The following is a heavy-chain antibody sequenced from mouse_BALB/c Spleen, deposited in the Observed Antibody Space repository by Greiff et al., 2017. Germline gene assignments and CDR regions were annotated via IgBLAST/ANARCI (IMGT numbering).Heavy chain of an antibody. Sequence: LKQPGSELVRPGASVKLSCKASGYTFTSYWMHWVKQRPGQGLEWIGNIYPGSGSTNYDEKFKSKATLTVDTSSSTAYMQLSSLTSEDSAVYYCTRGDYYGNYDAMDYWGQGTSVTVSS. J-gene: IGHJ4*01. CDR2: IYPGSGST. CDR1: GYTFTSYW. CDR3: TRGDYYGNYDAMDY. D-gene: IGHD2-1*01. V-gene: IGHV1S22*01.